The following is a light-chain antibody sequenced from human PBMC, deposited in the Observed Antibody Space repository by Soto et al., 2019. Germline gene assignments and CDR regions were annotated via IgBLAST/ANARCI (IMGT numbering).Light chain of an antibody. V-gene: IGLV2-14*03. CDR3: SSYTSTTTEV. CDR2: DVS. CDR1: SSDLGRYNY. Sequence: QSVLTQPASVSGSPGQSIAISCTGTSSDLGRYNYVSWYQQYLGKAPKLIIYDVSSRPSGVSNRFSGSKSGNTASLTISGLQAEDEADYYCSSYTSTTTEVFGTGTRSP. J-gene: IGLJ1*01.